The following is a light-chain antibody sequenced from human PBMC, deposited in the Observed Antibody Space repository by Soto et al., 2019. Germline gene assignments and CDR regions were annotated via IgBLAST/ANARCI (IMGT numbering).Light chain of an antibody. J-gene: IGKJ3*01. CDR1: ESLYSY. V-gene: IGKV3-11*01. CDR2: DTS. Sequence: EVVLTQSPATLSLSPGEGANLSCRASESLYSYLGWYQQKPGQTPRLLIYDTSKRVTGVPARFSGSGSGTDYTLTISSLEPEDFAIYYCHEHGNWPRRTFGPGTTVDI. CDR3: HEHGNWPRRT.